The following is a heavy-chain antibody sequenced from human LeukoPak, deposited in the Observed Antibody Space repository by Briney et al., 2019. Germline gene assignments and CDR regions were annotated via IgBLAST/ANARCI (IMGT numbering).Heavy chain of an antibody. CDR3: VRDQGGAVSY. CDR1: GFTFSSYS. D-gene: IGHD3-16*01. J-gene: IGHJ4*02. Sequence: GGSLRLSCAASGFTFSSYSMNWVRQAPGKGLEWVSYISSLSGTIDYADSVKGRFIISRDNAKNSLFLQMNSLRAEDTAVYYCVRDQGGAVSYWGQGTLVTVSS. V-gene: IGHV3-48*01. CDR2: ISSLSGTI.